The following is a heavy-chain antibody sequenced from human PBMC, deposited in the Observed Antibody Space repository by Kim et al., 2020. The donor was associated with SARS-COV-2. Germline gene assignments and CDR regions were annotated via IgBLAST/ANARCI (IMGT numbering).Heavy chain of an antibody. CDR2: INWNGGST. J-gene: IGHJ4*02. Sequence: GGSLRLSCAASGFTFDDYGMSWVRQAPGKGLEWVSGINWNGGSTGYADSVKGRFTISRDNAKNSLYLQMNSLRAEDTALYYCARHLFRYDVSGYSSHWGQGTLVTVSS. D-gene: IGHD3-22*01. CDR1: GFTFDDYG. CDR3: ARHLFRYDVSGYSSH. V-gene: IGHV3-20*04.